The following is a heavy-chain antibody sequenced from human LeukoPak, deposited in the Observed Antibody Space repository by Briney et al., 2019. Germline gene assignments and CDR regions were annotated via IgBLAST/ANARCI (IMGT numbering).Heavy chain of an antibody. CDR3: ARGPDSSSSNWFDP. J-gene: IGHJ5*02. Sequence: SETLSLTCTVSGGSVSSGSYYWSWIRQPPGKGLEWIGYIYYSGSTYYNPSLKSRVTISVDTSKNQFSLKLSSVTAADTAVYYCARGPDSSSSNWFDPWGQGTLVTVSS. CDR2: IYYSGST. CDR1: GGSVSSGSYY. V-gene: IGHV4-61*01. D-gene: IGHD6-6*01.